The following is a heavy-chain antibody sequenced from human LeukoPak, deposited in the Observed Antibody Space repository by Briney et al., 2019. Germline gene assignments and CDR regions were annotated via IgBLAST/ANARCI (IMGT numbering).Heavy chain of an antibody. Sequence: GGSLRLSCAASGFTFSNYWMSWVRQAPGKGLEWVANIKHDGSEKYYVDSMKGRFTISRDNSKNTLYLQMNSLRAEDTAIYYCAKDSPVLTYWGQGTLVTVSS. V-gene: IGHV3-7*03. CDR3: AKDSPVLTY. CDR2: IKHDGSEK. J-gene: IGHJ4*02. CDR1: GFTFSNYW.